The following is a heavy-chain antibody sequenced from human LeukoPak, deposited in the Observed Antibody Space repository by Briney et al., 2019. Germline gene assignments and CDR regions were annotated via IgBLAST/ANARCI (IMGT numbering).Heavy chain of an antibody. D-gene: IGHD3-16*01. V-gene: IGHV3-20*04. Sequence: PGGSLRLSCAASGFTFDDYGMNWVRQAPGKGLEWVSGINWTGGITAYADSVRGRFTISRDNAKNSLYLQMNSLRAEDTALYYCASYRLGGAFDIWGQGTMATVSS. CDR3: ASYRLGGAFDI. CDR2: INWTGGIT. J-gene: IGHJ3*02. CDR1: GFTFDDYG.